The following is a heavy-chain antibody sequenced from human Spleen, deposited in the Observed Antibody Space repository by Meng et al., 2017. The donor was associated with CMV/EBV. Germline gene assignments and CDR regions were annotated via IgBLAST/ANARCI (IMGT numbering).Heavy chain of an antibody. CDR1: SISNEDYY. Sequence: SISNEDYYWSWIRQPPGKGLEWIGFIYDSGSTIYNPSLKSRLMMSKDTSKNQLSLKLTSVTAADTAVYYCARTIPVLRGINSGYWFDPWGRGALVTVSS. CDR2: IYDSGST. CDR3: ARTIPVLRGINSGYWFDP. V-gene: IGHV4-30-4*08. D-gene: IGHD1-14*01. J-gene: IGHJ5*02.